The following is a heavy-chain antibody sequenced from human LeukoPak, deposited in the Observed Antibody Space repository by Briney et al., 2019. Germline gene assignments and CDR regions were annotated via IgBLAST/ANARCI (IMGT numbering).Heavy chain of an antibody. CDR1: GFTFSGYA. D-gene: IGHD2-2*01. Sequence: GGSLRLSCAASGFTFSGYAMSWVRQAPGKGLEWVSGISGSGRSTYYADSVKGRFIISRDNSKNTVYLQMNSLRADDTAVYYCAKDLRGEDHTSWFSDWGQGTLVTVSS. J-gene: IGHJ4*02. CDR3: AKDLRGEDHTSWFSD. V-gene: IGHV3-23*01. CDR2: ISGSGRST.